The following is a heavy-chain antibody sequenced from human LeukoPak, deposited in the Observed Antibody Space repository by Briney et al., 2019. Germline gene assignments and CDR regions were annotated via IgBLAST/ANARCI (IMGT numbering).Heavy chain of an antibody. J-gene: IGHJ3*02. V-gene: IGHV4-59*01. CDR2: IYYSGST. Sequence: SETPSLTCTVSGGSISSYYWSWIRQPPGKGLEWIGYIYYSGSTNYNPSLKSRVTISVDTSKNQFSLKLSSVTAADTAVYYCARDRGYSSSWYDAFDIWGQGTMVTVSS. CDR3: ARDRGYSSSWYDAFDI. D-gene: IGHD6-13*01. CDR1: GGSISSYY.